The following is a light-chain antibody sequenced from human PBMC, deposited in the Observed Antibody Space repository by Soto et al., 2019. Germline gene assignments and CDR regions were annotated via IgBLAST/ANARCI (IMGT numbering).Light chain of an antibody. CDR2: SAS. V-gene: IGKV1-39*01. Sequence: QMTQSPGSLSAPVGDSVPITCRASQSISNYLNWYLQRPGQAPKLLIRSASTWQRGVPSRFSGSGSRTEFTLTIADLQPEDFGTYYCQQSLTMPITFGHGTRLEIK. CDR1: QSISNY. J-gene: IGKJ5*01. CDR3: QQSLTMPIT.